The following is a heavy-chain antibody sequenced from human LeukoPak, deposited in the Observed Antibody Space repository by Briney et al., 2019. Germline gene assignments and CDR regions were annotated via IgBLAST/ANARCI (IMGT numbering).Heavy chain of an antibody. D-gene: IGHD6-6*01. Sequence: GGSLRLSCAASGFTFSSYAMHWVRQAPGKGLEWVAVISYDGSNKYYADSVKGRFTISRDNSKNTLYLQMNSLRAEDTAVYYCAREGGSSFASDIWGQGTMVTVSS. CDR2: ISYDGSNK. V-gene: IGHV3-30-3*01. CDR1: GFTFSSYA. CDR3: AREGGSSFASDI. J-gene: IGHJ3*02.